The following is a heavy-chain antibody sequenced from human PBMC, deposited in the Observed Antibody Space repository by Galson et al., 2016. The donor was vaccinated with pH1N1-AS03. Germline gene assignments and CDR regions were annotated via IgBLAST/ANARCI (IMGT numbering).Heavy chain of an antibody. J-gene: IGHJ4*02. CDR3: ARGPVSYSNYWFPPPDY. V-gene: IGHV3-64*01. CDR1: GFTFSSYA. Sequence: CAASGFTFSSYAIHWVRQAPGKGLEYVSAISGNGYSTYYANSVKGRFTISRDNSKSTLFLQMGSLRPEDRAVYYCARGPVSYSNYWFPPPDYWGQGTLVTVSS. CDR2: ISGNGYST. D-gene: IGHD6-13*01.